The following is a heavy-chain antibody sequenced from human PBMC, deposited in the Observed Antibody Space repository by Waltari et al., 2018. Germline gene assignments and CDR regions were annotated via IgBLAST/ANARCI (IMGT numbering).Heavy chain of an antibody. V-gene: IGHV3-9*01. Sequence: EVQLVESGGDLVQPGRSLRLSCAGSGFNFDDYTMHWVRQAPGKGLEWVSGINENSEKIAYADSVRGRFTISRDNAKNLLFLQMNNLKTEDTAFYYCAKDKGNWYGGDYWGQGTLVTVSS. J-gene: IGHJ4*02. CDR3: AKDKGNWYGGDY. CDR2: INENSEKI. D-gene: IGHD1-1*01. CDR1: GFNFDDYT.